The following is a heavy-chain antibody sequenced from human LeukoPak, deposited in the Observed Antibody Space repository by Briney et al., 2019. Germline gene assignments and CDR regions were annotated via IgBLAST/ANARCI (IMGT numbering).Heavy chain of an antibody. CDR3: ARDRHWNQGNFDY. Sequence: GASVTVSCKASGYTITVYYIHWVRQAPGQGLEWMGWINPNSGDTNYAQKFQGRVTMTRDTSINTAFMELSRLRSDDTAVYYCARDRHWNQGNFDYWGQGTLVTVSS. J-gene: IGHJ4*02. CDR2: INPNSGDT. V-gene: IGHV1-2*02. CDR1: GYTITVYY. D-gene: IGHD1-1*01.